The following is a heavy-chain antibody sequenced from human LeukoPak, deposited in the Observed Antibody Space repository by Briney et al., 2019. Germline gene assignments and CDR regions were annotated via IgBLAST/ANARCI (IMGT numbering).Heavy chain of an antibody. Sequence: SETLTLTCAVYGGSFSGYYWSWIRQPPGKGLEWIGEINHSGSTNYNPSLKSRVTISVDTSKNQFSLKLSSVTAADTAVYYCARGLRNLRIAARGLASTPPFGYWGQGTLVTVSS. CDR3: ARGLRNLRIAARGLASTPPFGY. V-gene: IGHV4-34*01. CDR2: INHSGST. CDR1: GGSFSGYY. D-gene: IGHD6-6*01. J-gene: IGHJ4*02.